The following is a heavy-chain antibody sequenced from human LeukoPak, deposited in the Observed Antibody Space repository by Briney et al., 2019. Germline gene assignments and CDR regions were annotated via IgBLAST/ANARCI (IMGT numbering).Heavy chain of an antibody. J-gene: IGHJ5*02. V-gene: IGHV1-69*02. D-gene: IGHD6-25*01. CDR2: IIPLLGIP. CDR3: AQRLSWFDP. CDR1: GGTFSSQP. Sequence: SVKVSCKASGGTFSSQPLSWLRQAPGQGLEWVGRIIPLLGIPNYAQRFQGRITITADQSTNTSYMELNNLTPDDTAIFYCAQRLSWFDPWGQGTLVTVSS.